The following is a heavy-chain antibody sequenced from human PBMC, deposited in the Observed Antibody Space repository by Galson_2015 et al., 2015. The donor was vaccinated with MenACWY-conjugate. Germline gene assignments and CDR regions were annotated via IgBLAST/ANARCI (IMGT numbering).Heavy chain of an antibody. V-gene: IGHV5-51*01. D-gene: IGHD1-26*01. CDR1: GYSFPTYW. Sequence: QSGAAVKKPGESLKISCKGSGYSFPTYWIAWVRQMPGKGLEWMGLISPGDSNTRYSPSFQGQVTISADKSINTAYLQWSSLRASDTAMYYCARHPPGGRGMDVWGQGTTVTVSS. CDR2: ISPGDSNT. J-gene: IGHJ6*02. CDR3: ARHPPGGRGMDV.